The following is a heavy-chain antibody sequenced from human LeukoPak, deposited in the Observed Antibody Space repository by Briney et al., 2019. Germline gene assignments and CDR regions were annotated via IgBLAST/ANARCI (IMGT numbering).Heavy chain of an antibody. CDR1: GFTFSSYS. CDR2: ISSSSSTI. V-gene: IGHV3-48*04. Sequence: GGSLRLSCAASGFTFSSYSMNWVRQAPGKGLEWVSYISSSSSTIYYADFVKGRFTISRDNAKNSLYLQMNSLRAEDTALYHCTRAPPTTTDYGDYLTRWDYFDYWGQGTLVTVSS. CDR3: TRAPPTTTDYGDYLTRWDYFDY. J-gene: IGHJ4*02. D-gene: IGHD4-17*01.